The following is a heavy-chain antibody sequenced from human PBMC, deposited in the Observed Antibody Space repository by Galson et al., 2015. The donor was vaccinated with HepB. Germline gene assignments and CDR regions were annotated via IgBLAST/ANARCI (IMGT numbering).Heavy chain of an antibody. CDR1: GFTFSSYA. CDR2: ISGSGGST. Sequence: SLRLSCAASGFTFSSYAMSWVRQAPGKGLEWVSAISGSGGSTYYADSVKGRFTISRDNSKNTLYMQMNSLRAEDTAVYYCAKVKTPGYCSSTSCYRWFDPWGQGTLVTVSS. D-gene: IGHD2-2*02. CDR3: AKVKTPGYCSSTSCYRWFDP. V-gene: IGHV3-23*01. J-gene: IGHJ5*02.